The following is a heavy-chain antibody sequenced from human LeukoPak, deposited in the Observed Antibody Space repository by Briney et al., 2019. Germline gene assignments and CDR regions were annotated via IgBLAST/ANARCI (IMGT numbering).Heavy chain of an antibody. Sequence: ASVKVSCKASGYTFTGYYMHWVRQAPGQGLEWMGRINPNSGGTNYAQKFQGRVTMTRDTSISTAYMELSRLRSDDTAVYYCARSSSGWYPSHYWGQGTLVTVSS. CDR3: ARSSSGWYPSHY. J-gene: IGHJ4*02. V-gene: IGHV1-2*06. CDR2: INPNSGGT. D-gene: IGHD6-19*01. CDR1: GYTFTGYY.